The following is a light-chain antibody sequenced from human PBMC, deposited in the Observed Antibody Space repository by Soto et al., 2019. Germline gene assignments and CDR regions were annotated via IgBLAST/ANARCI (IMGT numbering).Light chain of an antibody. CDR1: QSVSSSY. CDR2: GAS. J-gene: IGKJ5*01. CDR3: QQYNSSPII. V-gene: IGKV3-20*01. Sequence: EIVLTQSPGTLSLSPGERATLSCRASQSVSSSYLAWYQQKPDQAPRLLIYGASSRSTGILDRFSGSGSGTDFTPPNIRLEPEDFVVYYCQQYNSSPIIFARGKRLEIK.